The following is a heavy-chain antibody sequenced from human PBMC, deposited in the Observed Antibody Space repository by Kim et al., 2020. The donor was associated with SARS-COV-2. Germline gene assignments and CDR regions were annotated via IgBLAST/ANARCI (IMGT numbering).Heavy chain of an antibody. V-gene: IGHV4-39*07. CDR2: NYYSGST. D-gene: IGHD3-10*01. J-gene: IGHJ6*01. Sequence: SETLSLTCTVSGGSISSSSYYWVWLRQRPGKGLEWIGSNYYSGSTYYNPSLKSRVTISVDTSKNQFSLKLSSVTAADTADYCWARGITDAYYYYGM. CDR3: ARGITDAYYYYGM. CDR1: GGSISSSSYY.